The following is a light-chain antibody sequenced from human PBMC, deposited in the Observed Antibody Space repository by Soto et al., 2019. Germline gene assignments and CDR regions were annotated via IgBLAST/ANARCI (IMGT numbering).Light chain of an antibody. Sequence: DIVMTQSPDSLAVSLGERATINCKSSQSVLYSSNNKNYLSWYQKKPGQPPKLLIYWASTRESGVPDRFSGSGSGPDFTLTISSLQAEDLAVYYRQAGWTFGQGTKVEIK. CDR1: QSVLYSSNNKNY. V-gene: IGKV4-1*01. CDR2: WAS. CDR3: QAGWT. J-gene: IGKJ1*01.